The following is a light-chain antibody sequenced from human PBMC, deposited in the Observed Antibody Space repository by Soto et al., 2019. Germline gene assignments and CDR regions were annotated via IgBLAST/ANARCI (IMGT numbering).Light chain of an antibody. V-gene: IGKV3-20*01. Sequence: DIVLTQSPGTLSLSPGERATLSCRASQSVINNYLAWYQQKPGQAPRLLIYGASNRATGIPDRFSGSGSGTDFTLTISRLEPEDFAVYYCQQYGSSGTFGQGTKVDIK. CDR3: QQYGSSGT. CDR1: QSVINNY. CDR2: GAS. J-gene: IGKJ1*01.